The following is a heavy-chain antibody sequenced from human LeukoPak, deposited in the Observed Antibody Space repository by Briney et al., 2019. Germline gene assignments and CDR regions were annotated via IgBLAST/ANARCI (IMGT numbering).Heavy chain of an antibody. Sequence: GGSLRLSCAASGFTFSSYAMNWVRQAPGQGLEWVSAISGSGGSTYYADSVKGRFTISRDNPKNTLYLQMNSLRAEDTAVYYCATGGALIAVAGFDYWGQGTLVTVSS. CDR3: ATGGALIAVAGFDY. J-gene: IGHJ4*02. CDR1: GFTFSSYA. D-gene: IGHD6-19*01. V-gene: IGHV3-23*01. CDR2: ISGSGGST.